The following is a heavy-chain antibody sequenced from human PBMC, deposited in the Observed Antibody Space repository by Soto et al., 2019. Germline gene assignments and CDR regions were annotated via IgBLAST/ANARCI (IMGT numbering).Heavy chain of an antibody. J-gene: IGHJ5*02. D-gene: IGHD1-26*01. V-gene: IGHV1-2*02. CDR3: ASRIVGPTKQINWIGP. CDR1: GYTFADYY. Sequence: ASVKVSCKASGYTFADYYIHWVRQAPGQGFEWLGWLKPSTGDTNYAQKFQGRVTMTGDTSITTAYLELFSLTSDAPALYFCASRIVGPTKQINWIGPWAQGTMVTVSS. CDR2: LKPSTGDT.